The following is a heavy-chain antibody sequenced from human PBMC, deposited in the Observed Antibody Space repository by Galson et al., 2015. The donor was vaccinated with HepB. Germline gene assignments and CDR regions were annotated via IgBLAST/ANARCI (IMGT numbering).Heavy chain of an antibody. CDR1: GYTLTELS. D-gene: IGHD1-26*01. V-gene: IGHV3-23*01. J-gene: IGHJ4*02. CDR2: ISGSGGGT. CDR3: AKSGWEQDYFDY. Sequence: SCKVSGYTLTELSMHWVRQAPGKGLEWVSTISGSGGGTYYTDSVKGRFTISRDNSKNTLYLQMNSLRAEDTAVYYCAKSGWEQDYFDYWGQGTLVTVSS.